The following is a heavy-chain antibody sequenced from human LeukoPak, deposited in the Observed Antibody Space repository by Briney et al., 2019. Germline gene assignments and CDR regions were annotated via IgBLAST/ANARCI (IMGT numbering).Heavy chain of an antibody. D-gene: IGHD5-24*01. J-gene: IGHJ4*02. CDR2: IYYSGST. CDR3: ARHGRDGYNRFDY. Sequence: PSETLSLTCTVSGGSISSYYWIWIRQPPGKGLEWIGYIYYSGSTNYNPSLKSRVTISVDTSKNQFSLKLSSVTAADTAVYYCARHGRDGYNRFDYWGQGTLVTVSS. V-gene: IGHV4-59*08. CDR1: GGSISSYY.